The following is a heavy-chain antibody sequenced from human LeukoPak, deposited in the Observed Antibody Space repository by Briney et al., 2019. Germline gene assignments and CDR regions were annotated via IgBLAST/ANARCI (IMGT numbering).Heavy chain of an antibody. V-gene: IGHV4-38-2*02. CDR1: GYSISSGYF. J-gene: IGHJ5*02. CDR3: ARGYYSSWYVNWFDP. CDR2: IYHSGST. Sequence: PSETLSLTCTVSGYSISSGYFWGWIRQSPGKGLEWIGSIYHSGSTYYNPSLKSRDTISVDTSKNQFSLKLSSVTAADPAVYYCARGYYSSWYVNWFDPWGQGTLVTVSS. D-gene: IGHD6-13*01.